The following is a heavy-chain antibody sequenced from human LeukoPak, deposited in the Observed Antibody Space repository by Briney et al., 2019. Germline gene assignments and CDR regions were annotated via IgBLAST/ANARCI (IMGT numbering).Heavy chain of an antibody. D-gene: IGHD3-22*01. Sequence: SETLSLTCTVSGGSISSSSYYWGWIRQPPGKGLEWIGSIYYSGSTYYNPSLKSRVTISVDTSKNQFSLKLSSVTAADTAVYYCARDGNYYDRSDAFDIWGQGTMVTVSS. CDR3: ARDGNYYDRSDAFDI. CDR1: GGSISSSSYY. J-gene: IGHJ3*02. CDR2: IYYSGST. V-gene: IGHV4-39*07.